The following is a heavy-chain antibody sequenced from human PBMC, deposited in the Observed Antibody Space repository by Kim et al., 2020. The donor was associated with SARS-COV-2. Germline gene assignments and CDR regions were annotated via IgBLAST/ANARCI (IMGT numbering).Heavy chain of an antibody. J-gene: IGHJ6*02. D-gene: IGHD6-19*01. CDR3: ARDSIAVAGTGYYYGMDV. V-gene: IGHV1-69*04. Sequence: QGRVTITADKSTSTAYMELSSLRSEDTAVYYCARDSIAVAGTGYYYGMDVWGQGTTVTVSS.